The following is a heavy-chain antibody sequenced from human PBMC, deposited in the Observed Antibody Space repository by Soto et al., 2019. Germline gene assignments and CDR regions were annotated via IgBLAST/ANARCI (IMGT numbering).Heavy chain of an antibody. V-gene: IGHV4-61*01. D-gene: IGHD2-15*01. J-gene: IGHJ3*02. Sequence: QVQLQESGPGLVKPSETLSLTCTVSGGSVSSGSYYWSWIRQPPGKGLEWIGYIYYSGSTNYNPSLKRRVIISVDTAKNQVSLKLSSVTAADTAVYYCASASGPNDAVAIWCQGTMLTVSS. CDR3: ASASGPNDAVAI. CDR1: GGSVSSGSYY. CDR2: IYYSGST.